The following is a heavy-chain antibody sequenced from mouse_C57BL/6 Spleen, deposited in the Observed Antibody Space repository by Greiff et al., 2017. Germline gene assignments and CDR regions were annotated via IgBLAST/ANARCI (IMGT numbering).Heavy chain of an antibody. Sequence: QVQLQQSGPGLVQPSQSLSITCTVSGFSLTSYGVHWVRQSPGKGLEWLGVIWSGGSTDYNAAFISRLSISKDNSKSQVFFKMNSLQADDTAIYYCARNSITTVVARGDYFDYWGQGTTLTVSS. D-gene: IGHD1-1*01. V-gene: IGHV2-2*01. CDR3: ARNSITTVVARGDYFDY. CDR1: GFSLTSYG. CDR2: IWSGGST. J-gene: IGHJ2*01.